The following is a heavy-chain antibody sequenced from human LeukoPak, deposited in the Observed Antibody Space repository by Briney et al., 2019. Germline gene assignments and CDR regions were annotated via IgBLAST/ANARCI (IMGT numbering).Heavy chain of an antibody. CDR1: GYTFTSYG. D-gene: IGHD6-19*01. CDR3: AGAVAGTSRMGDY. Sequence: ASVKVSCKASGYTFTSYGISWVRQAPGQGLEWMGWISAYNGNTNYAQKLQGRVTMTTDTSTSTAYMELRGLASDVTAVYYCAGAVAGTSRMGDYWGQGTLVTVSS. CDR2: ISAYNGNT. V-gene: IGHV1-18*01. J-gene: IGHJ4*02.